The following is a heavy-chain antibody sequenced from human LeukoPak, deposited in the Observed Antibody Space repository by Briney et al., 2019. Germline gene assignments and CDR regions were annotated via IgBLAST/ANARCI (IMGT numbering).Heavy chain of an antibody. V-gene: IGHV3-53*01. CDR3: IVFGDSNH. J-gene: IGHJ5*02. CDR1: GLTGSHNY. Sequence: GGSLRLSCAASGLTGSHNYVSWVRQAPGKGLEWASAIHTSGDTCYADSVKGRFTISRDTSKNTLYLQINSLRVEDTAVYYCIVFGDSNHWGQGALVTVSS. D-gene: IGHD4-17*01. CDR2: IHTSGDT.